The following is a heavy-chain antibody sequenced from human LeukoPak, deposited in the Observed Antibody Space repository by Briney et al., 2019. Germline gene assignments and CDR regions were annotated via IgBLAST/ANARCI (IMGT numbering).Heavy chain of an antibody. CDR3: ARRQYSGYDIDF. CDR1: GYIFTNYL. J-gene: IGHJ4*02. D-gene: IGHD5-12*01. V-gene: IGHV5-51*01. Sequence: GESLKISLKASGYIFTNYLIGWVRQMPGKGLEWMGIIYPRDSDTRYSPSFQGQATVSADKSISTAYLQWNTLEASDTAMYYCARRQYSGYDIDFWGQATLVTVSS. CDR2: IYPRDSDT.